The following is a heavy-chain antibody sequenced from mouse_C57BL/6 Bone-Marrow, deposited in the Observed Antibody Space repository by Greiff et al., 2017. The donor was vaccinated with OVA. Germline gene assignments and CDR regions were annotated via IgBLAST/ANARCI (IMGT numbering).Heavy chain of an antibody. CDR3: AEGGFAY. CDR2: IDPSDSYT. Sequence: QVQLKQPGAELVKPGASVKLSCKASGYTFTSYWMQWVKQRPGQGLEWIGEIDPSDSYTNYNQKFKGKATLTVDTSSSTAYMQLSSLTSEDSAVYYCAEGGFAYWGQGTLVTVSA. V-gene: IGHV1-50*01. J-gene: IGHJ3*01. CDR1: GYTFTSYW.